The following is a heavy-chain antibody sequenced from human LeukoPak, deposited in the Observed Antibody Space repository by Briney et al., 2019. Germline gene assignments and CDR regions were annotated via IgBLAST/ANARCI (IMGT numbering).Heavy chain of an antibody. CDR1: GFTFSSSA. J-gene: IGHJ4*02. CDR2: ISNNGGYT. CDR3: AKQLGYCSDGSCYFPY. Sequence: GGSLRLSCAASGFTFSSSAISWVRQAPGKGLERVSAISNNGGYTYYADSVQGRFTISRDNSKSTLCLQMNSLRAEDTAVYYCAKQLGYCSDGSCYFPYWSQGTLVTVSS. V-gene: IGHV3-23*01. D-gene: IGHD2-15*01.